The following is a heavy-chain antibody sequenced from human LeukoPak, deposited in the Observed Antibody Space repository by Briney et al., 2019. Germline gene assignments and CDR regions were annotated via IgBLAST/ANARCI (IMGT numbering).Heavy chain of an antibody. CDR3: AKASVAIPQYCNS. V-gene: IGHV3-23*01. Sequence: GGSLRLSCAASGFTFTSYSMNWVRQAPGKGLEWVSTISGTGSSTYYADSAKGRFTISRDNSKDTLFLQLNSLTAADTAMYFCAKASVAIPQYCNSWGQGTLVTVSS. CDR2: ISGTGSST. CDR1: GFTFTSYS. D-gene: IGHD2-2*02. J-gene: IGHJ5*02.